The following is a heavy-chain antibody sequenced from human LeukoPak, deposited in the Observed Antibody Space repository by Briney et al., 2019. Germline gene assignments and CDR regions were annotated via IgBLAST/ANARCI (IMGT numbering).Heavy chain of an antibody. CDR1: GYTFTSYD. D-gene: IGHD6-6*01. V-gene: IGHV1-8*01. CDR2: MNPNSGNT. Sequence: ASVKVSCKASGYTFTSYDINWVRQATGQGLGWMGWMNPNSGNTGYAQKFQGRVTMTRNTSISTAYMELSSLRSEDTAVYYCARGARIAARPDYYYYGMDVWGQGTTVTVSS. J-gene: IGHJ6*02. CDR3: ARGARIAARPDYYYYGMDV.